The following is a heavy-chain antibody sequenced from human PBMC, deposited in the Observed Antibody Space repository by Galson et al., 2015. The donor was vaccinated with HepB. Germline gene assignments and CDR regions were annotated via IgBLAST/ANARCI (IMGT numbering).Heavy chain of an antibody. V-gene: IGHV3-30*03. J-gene: IGHJ4*02. CDR2: ISYDGSNK. CDR3: AREIAAAGPVIDY. D-gene: IGHD6-13*01. Sequence: SLRLSCAASGFTFSSYGMHWVRQAPGKGLEWVAVISYDGSNKYHADSVKGRFTISRDNSKNTLYLQMNSLRAEDTAVYYCAREIAAAGPVIDYWGQGTLVTVSS. CDR1: GFTFSSYG.